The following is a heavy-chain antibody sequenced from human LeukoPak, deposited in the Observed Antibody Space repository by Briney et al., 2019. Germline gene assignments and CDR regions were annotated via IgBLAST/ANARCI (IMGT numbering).Heavy chain of an antibody. CDR3: ARRALGATTVTTGAFDI. V-gene: IGHV4-39*01. CDR2: IYYSGST. D-gene: IGHD4-17*01. J-gene: IGHJ3*02. CDR1: GGSISSSSYY. Sequence: SETLSLTCTVSGGSISSSSYYWGWIRQPPGKGLEWIGSIYYSGSTYYNPSLKSRVTISVDTSKNQFSLKLSSVTAADTAVYYCARRALGATTVTTGAFDIWGQGTMVTVSS.